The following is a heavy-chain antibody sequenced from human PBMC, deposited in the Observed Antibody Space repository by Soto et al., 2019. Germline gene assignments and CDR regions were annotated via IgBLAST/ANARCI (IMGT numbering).Heavy chain of an antibody. CDR3: AHTEGASWYFDL. V-gene: IGHV2-5*02. CDR1: EVAVDTRGLG. Sequence: QINVKESGPTLVKPTQTPTLTFSWSEVAVDTRGLGISWIRQPPGKALEWLALIFCEDDKRYRPSLKRRLTIARDTSKTQVVLTMTDMGPVDTATYYCAHTEGASWYFDLLGRCTLVTVSS. J-gene: IGHJ2*01. CDR2: IFCEDDK.